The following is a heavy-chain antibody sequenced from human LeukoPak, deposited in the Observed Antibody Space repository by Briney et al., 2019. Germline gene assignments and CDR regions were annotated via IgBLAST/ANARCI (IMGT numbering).Heavy chain of an antibody. CDR3: AGFSPELGYCSGGSCYPPVLDYYYGMDV. CDR1: GGTFSSYA. Sequence: SVKVSCKASGGTFSSYAIGWVRQAPGQGLEWMGRIIPILGIANYAQKFQCRVTITADKSTSTAYMELSSLRSEDTAVYYCAGFSPELGYCSGGSCYPPVLDYYYGMDVWGQGTTVTVSS. V-gene: IGHV1-69*04. D-gene: IGHD2-15*01. CDR2: IIPILGIA. J-gene: IGHJ6*02.